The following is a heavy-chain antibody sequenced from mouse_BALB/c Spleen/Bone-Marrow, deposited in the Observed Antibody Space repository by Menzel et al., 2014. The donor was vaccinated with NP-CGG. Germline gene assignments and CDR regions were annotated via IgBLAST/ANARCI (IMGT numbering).Heavy chain of an antibody. Sequence: VQLKESGAELVKPGASVKLSCTASGFNIKDTYIHWVKQRPEQGLEWIGRIDPANVNTKYDPKFQGKATITADTSSNTAYLQLSSLTSEDTAVYYCARYRLGTYFDNWGQGTTLTVSS. D-gene: IGHD2-14*01. CDR2: IDPANVNT. CDR1: GFNIKDTY. V-gene: IGHV14-3*02. CDR3: ARYRLGTYFDN. J-gene: IGHJ2*01.